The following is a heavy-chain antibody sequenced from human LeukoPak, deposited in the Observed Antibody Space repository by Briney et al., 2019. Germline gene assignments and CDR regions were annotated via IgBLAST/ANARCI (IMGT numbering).Heavy chain of an antibody. CDR2: IYTSGTT. D-gene: IGHD1-26*01. J-gene: IGHJ4*02. Sequence: SETLSLTCSVSGGSISSGSYYWNWIRQPAGKGLDWIGRIYTSGTTNYNPSLKSRVSISMDTSKNQFSLKLSSVTAADTAVYYCAGGWGLQTFDSGGRGPRVTVSS. V-gene: IGHV4-61*02. CDR1: GGSISSGSYY. CDR3: AGGWGLQTFDS.